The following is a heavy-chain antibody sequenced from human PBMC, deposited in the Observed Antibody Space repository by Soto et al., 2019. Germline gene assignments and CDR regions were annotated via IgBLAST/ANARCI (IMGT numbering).Heavy chain of an antibody. CDR1: GFTFSSYD. CDR3: ARGRGYSYGYYFDY. D-gene: IGHD5-18*01. J-gene: IGHJ4*02. CDR2: IGTAGDT. V-gene: IGHV3-13*01. Sequence: EVQLVESGGGLVQPGGSLRLSCAASGFTFSSYDMHWVRQATGKGLEWVSAIGTAGDTYYPGSVKGRFTISRENAKNSLYLQMNSLRAGDTAVYYCARGRGYSYGYYFDYWGQGTLVTVSS.